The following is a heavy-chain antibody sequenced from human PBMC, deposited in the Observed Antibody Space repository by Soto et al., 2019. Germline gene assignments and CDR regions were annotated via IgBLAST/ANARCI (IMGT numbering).Heavy chain of an antibody. CDR1: GYTFTSYG. V-gene: IGHV1-18*01. CDR3: ARVLERSGPKRGDNWCDS. Sequence: QVQLVQSGAEVKKPGASVKVSCKASGYTFTSYGISWVRQAPGQGLEWMGWISAYDGNTNFAQKLQGKVTMTTDTSTSPAHIEPRGLSSDEPAVCYCARVLERSGPKRGDNWCDSWGQGTLGTVSS. D-gene: IGHD6-19*01. J-gene: IGHJ5*01. CDR2: ISAYDGNT.